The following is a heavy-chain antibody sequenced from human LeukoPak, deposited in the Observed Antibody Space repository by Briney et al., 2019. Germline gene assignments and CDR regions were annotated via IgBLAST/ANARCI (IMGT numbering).Heavy chain of an antibody. V-gene: IGHV3-33*01. CDR2: IWYDGSNK. CDR1: GFTFSSYG. D-gene: IGHD3-22*01. Sequence: GRSLRLSCAASGFTFSSYGMHWVRQAPGKGLEWVAVIWYDGSNKYYADSVKGRFTISRDNSKNTLYLQMNSLRAEDTAVYYCARDFYDSSGYYYWLGYWGQGTLATVSS. J-gene: IGHJ4*02. CDR3: ARDFYDSSGYYYWLGY.